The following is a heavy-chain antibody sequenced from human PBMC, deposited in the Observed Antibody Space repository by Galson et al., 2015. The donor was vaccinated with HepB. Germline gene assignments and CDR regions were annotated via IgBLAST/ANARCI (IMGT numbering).Heavy chain of an antibody. J-gene: IGHJ6*02. D-gene: IGHD6-13*01. Sequence: SVKVSCKASGYTFTGYYMHWVRQAPGQGLEWMGRINPNSGGTNYAQKFQGRVTMTRDTSISTAYMELSSLRSEDTAVYYCATRAAAGSIYYGMDVWGQGTTVTVSS. CDR1: GYTFTGYY. CDR3: ATRAAAGSIYYGMDV. V-gene: IGHV1-2*06. CDR2: INPNSGGT.